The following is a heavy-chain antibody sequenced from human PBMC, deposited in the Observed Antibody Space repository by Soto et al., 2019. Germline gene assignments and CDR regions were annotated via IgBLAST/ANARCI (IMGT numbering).Heavy chain of an antibody. J-gene: IGHJ5*02. V-gene: IGHV1-69*12. D-gene: IGHD1-26*01. CDR2: IIPIFGTA. CDR3: ARDGRLATGPWDSNWFDP. Sequence: QVQLVQSGAEVKKPGSSVKVSCKASGGTFSSYAISWVRQAPGQGLEWMGGIIPIFGTANDAQKFQGRVPIAGDESTSTATMGLSSLRSGDRAVYYCARDGRLATGPWDSNWFDPWGQGTLVTVSS. CDR1: GGTFSSYA.